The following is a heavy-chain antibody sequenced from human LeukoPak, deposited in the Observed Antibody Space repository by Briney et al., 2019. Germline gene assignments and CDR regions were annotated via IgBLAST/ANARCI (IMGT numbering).Heavy chain of an antibody. V-gene: IGHV4-59*08. Sequence: SETLSLTCTVSGGSISSHYWSWIRQPPGKGLEWIGYIYYSGSTNYNPSLKSRVTISVDTSKNQFSLKLSSVIAADTAIYYCAGRWRGTLDYWGRGTLVAVSS. J-gene: IGHJ4*02. CDR3: AGRWRGTLDY. D-gene: IGHD5-24*01. CDR1: GGSISSHY. CDR2: IYYSGST.